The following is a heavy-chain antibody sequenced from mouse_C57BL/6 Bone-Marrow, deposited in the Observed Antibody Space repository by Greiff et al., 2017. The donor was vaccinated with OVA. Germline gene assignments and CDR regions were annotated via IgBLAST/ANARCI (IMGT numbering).Heavy chain of an antibody. Sequence: QVQLQQPGAELVKPGASVKLSCKASCYTFTRYWRQWVKQRPGQGLEWIGEIDPSDSYTNYNQKFKGKATLTVDTSSSTAYMQLSSLTSEDSAVYYCARGDGYYAWFAYWGQGTLVTVSA. CDR1: CYTFTRYW. D-gene: IGHD2-3*01. CDR2: IDPSDSYT. CDR3: ARGDGYYAWFAY. V-gene: IGHV1-50*01. J-gene: IGHJ3*01.